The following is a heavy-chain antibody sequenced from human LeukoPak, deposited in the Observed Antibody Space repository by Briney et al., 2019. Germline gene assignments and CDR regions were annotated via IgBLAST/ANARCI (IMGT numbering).Heavy chain of an antibody. CDR2: ISSSSSYI. Sequence: GGSLRLSCAASGFTFSSYSMNWVRQAPGKGLEWVSSISSSSSYIYYADSVKGRFTISRDNAKNSLYLQMNSLRAEDTAVYYCARDLGQRQPDAFDIWGQGTVVTVS. CDR3: ARDLGQRQPDAFDI. D-gene: IGHD6-25*01. CDR1: GFTFSSYS. J-gene: IGHJ3*02. V-gene: IGHV3-21*01.